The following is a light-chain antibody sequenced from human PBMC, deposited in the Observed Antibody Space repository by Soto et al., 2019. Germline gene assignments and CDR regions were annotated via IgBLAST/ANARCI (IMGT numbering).Light chain of an antibody. CDR2: AAS. CDR3: EQYYSYPRT. J-gene: IGKJ1*01. Sequence: AIRMTQSPSSLSASTVDRVTITCRARQGISSYLAWYQQKPGKAHKLLIYAASTLQSGVPSRFSGSGSGTSFSLTISCLQAEDFATYYCEQYYSYPRTFGQGTKVEIK. CDR1: QGISSY. V-gene: IGKV1-8*01.